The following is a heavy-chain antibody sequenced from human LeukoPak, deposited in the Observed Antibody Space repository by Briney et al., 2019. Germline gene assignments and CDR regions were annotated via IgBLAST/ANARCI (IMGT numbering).Heavy chain of an antibody. CDR3: ARALRYDDSSGYSAY. Sequence: GASVKVSCKASGYTFTGHYMHWVRQGPGQGPEWMGWINPKRGVTNYAQTFQGRVTMTRDTSISIVYMELSRLTLDDTAVYYCARALRYDDSSGYSAYWGQGTLVTVSS. D-gene: IGHD3-22*01. V-gene: IGHV1-2*02. J-gene: IGHJ4*01. CDR1: GYTFTGHY. CDR2: INPKRGVT.